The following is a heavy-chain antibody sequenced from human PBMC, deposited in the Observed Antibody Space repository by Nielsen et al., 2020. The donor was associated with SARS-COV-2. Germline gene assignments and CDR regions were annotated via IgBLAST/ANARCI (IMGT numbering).Heavy chain of an antibody. J-gene: IGHJ4*02. V-gene: IGHV3-21*01. Sequence: GGSLRLSCAASGFTFSNYSINWVRQAPGKGLEWVSSISGTSLYIYYADSVKGRFTISRDNARNSVYLQMNSLRAEDTAVYYCARVGSYGDPEYLDYWGQGALVTVSS. CDR1: GFTFSNYS. CDR3: ARVGSYGDPEYLDY. D-gene: IGHD4/OR15-4a*01. CDR2: ISGTSLYI.